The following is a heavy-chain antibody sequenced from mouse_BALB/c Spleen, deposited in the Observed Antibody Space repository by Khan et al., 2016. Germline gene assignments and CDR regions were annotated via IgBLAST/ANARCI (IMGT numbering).Heavy chain of an antibody. CDR2: ISSGGGNT. D-gene: IGHD2-2*01. Sequence: EVELVESGGGLVKPGGSLKLSCAASGFTFSSYTMSWVRQTPEKRLEWVATISSGGGNTYYPDSVKGRFTISRDNAKNNLYLQMSSLRSDDTAFYYCARFYYGYDTFAYWGQGTLVTVSA. CDR3: ARFYYGYDTFAY. V-gene: IGHV5-9*03. J-gene: IGHJ3*01. CDR1: GFTFSSYT.